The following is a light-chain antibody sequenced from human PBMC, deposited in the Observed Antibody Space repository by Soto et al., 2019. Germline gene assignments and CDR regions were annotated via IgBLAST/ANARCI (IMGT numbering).Light chain of an antibody. V-gene: IGLV1-44*01. CDR3: SPWDDSLNGII. CDR1: SSNIKTNG. Sequence: QPVLAQPPSASGTPGQTVTISCSGGSSNIKTNGVSWYQQVPGAAPKLLIYSNSQRPSGAPDRFSGSKSGTSASLAISGLQSEDEATYHCSPWDDSLNGIIFGGGTKLTVL. J-gene: IGLJ2*01. CDR2: SNS.